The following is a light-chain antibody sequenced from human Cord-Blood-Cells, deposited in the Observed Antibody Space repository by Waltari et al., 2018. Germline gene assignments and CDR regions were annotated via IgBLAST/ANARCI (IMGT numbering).Light chain of an antibody. V-gene: IGLV3-1*01. CDR1: KLGDKY. CDR3: QAWDSSTAV. Sequence: SYELTQPPSVSVSPGQTASITSSGDKLGDKYACWYQQKPGQSPVLVIYQDSKRPSGIPGRFSGSNSGNTATLTISGTQAMDEADYYCQAWDSSTAVFGTGTKVTVL. CDR2: QDS. J-gene: IGLJ1*01.